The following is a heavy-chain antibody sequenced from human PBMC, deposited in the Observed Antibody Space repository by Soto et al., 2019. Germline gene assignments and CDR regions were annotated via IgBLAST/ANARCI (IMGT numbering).Heavy chain of an antibody. J-gene: IGHJ4*02. V-gene: IGHV1-18*04. Sequence: QVQLVQSGAEVKMPGASVKVSCKASGYPFSSHGFTWVRQPPGQGLEWMGWISLYNGNTHYAQKLQRRLTLSTDESTTTAYLELTCLTCDGTAVYCCARSPRTPEPVDHWGQGPLVTVSS. CDR2: ISLYNGNT. D-gene: IGHD1-26*01. CDR3: ARSPRTPEPVDH. CDR1: GYPFSSHG.